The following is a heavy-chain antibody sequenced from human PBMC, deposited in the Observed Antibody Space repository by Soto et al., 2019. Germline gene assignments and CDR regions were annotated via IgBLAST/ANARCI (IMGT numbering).Heavy chain of an antibody. D-gene: IGHD3-9*01. Sequence: QITLKESGPPLVKPTETLTLTCTFSGLSLSTSGVGVGWVRQPPGKALEWLALIYSNDDKRYSPSLKSRLTITKDTSKNQVVLTMTNMDPVDTATYYCGHRSDILTGYSQNNWYLGLWGRGTLVTVSS. J-gene: IGHJ2*01. CDR1: GLSLSTSGVG. V-gene: IGHV2-5*01. CDR3: GHRSDILTGYSQNNWYLGL. CDR2: IYSNDDK.